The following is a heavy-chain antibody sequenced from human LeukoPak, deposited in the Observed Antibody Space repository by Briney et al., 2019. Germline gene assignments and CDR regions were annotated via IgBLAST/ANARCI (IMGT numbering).Heavy chain of an antibody. J-gene: IGHJ4*02. CDR2: INPNSGDT. D-gene: IGHD2-2*01. Sequence: ASVKVSCKASGYTFTGYHMHRVRQAPGQGLEWMGRINPNSGDTNYAQKFQGRVTMTRDTSISTAYMELSRLRSDDTAVYYCARDYCSSTSCLFDYWGQGTLDTVSS. V-gene: IGHV1-2*06. CDR1: GYTFTGYH. CDR3: ARDYCSSTSCLFDY.